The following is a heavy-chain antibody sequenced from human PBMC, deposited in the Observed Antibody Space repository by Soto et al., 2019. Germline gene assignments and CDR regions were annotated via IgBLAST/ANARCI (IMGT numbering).Heavy chain of an antibody. CDR1: GFTFSSYE. Sequence: HPGGSLRLSCAASGFTFSSYEFNWVRQAPGMGLEWVAHISSSGRTVYYADSVRGRFSGSRDNTKNTLFLQLSSLRAEDTAVYYCARVGWGDSDCFHGICHLDHWGQGTLVTVSS. J-gene: IGHJ4*02. D-gene: IGHD3-10*01. CDR2: ISSSGRTV. V-gene: IGHV3-48*03. CDR3: ARVGWGDSDCFHGICHLDH.